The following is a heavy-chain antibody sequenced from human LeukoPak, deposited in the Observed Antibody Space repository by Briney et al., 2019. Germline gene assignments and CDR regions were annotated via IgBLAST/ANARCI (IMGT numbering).Heavy chain of an antibody. V-gene: IGHV3-7*03. CDR2: IKQDGSEK. CDR1: GFTFSSYW. Sequence: PGGSLRLSCAASGFTFSSYWMSWVRQAPGKGLEWVANIKQDGSEKYYVDSVKGRFTISRDNSKNSLYLQMNSLRAEDTALYYCAKVGCRFGELICYFDYWGQGTLVTVSS. J-gene: IGHJ4*02. D-gene: IGHD3-10*01. CDR3: AKVGCRFGELICYFDY.